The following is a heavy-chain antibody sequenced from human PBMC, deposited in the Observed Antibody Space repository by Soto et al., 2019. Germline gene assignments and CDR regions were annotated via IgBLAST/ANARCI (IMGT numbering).Heavy chain of an antibody. CDR1: GLTFSSYA. V-gene: IGHV3-30-3*01. Sequence: QVQLVESGGGVVQPGRSLRLSCSASGLTFSSYAMNWVRQAQGKGLEWVAVISYDGSNKYYADSVKGRFTISRDNAKNTLYMQMNSLRTEDTAVYYCARPLWRDDYNWGYFDLWGRGTLVTVSS. D-gene: IGHD4-4*01. CDR2: ISYDGSNK. J-gene: IGHJ2*01. CDR3: ARPLWRDDYNWGYFDL.